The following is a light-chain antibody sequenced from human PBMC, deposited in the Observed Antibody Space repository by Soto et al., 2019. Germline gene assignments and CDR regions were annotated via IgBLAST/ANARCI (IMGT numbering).Light chain of an antibody. V-gene: IGKV3-20*01. CDR1: QSINNRY. Sequence: EIVLTQSPGTLSLSPGERATLSCRASQSINNRYLAWYQQKPGQAPRLLIYAASSRATGIPDRFSGSGSGTDFTITISILAPEDFAVYYCQQFGSSPGFTFGPGTKVDIK. CDR2: AAS. CDR3: QQFGSSPGFT. J-gene: IGKJ3*01.